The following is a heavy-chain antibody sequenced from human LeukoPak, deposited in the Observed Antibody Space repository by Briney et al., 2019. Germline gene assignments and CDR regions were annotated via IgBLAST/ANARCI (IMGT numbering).Heavy chain of an antibody. J-gene: IGHJ6*03. CDR2: ISYDGSNK. V-gene: IGHV3-30*03. Sequence: PGGSLRLSCAASGFTFSSYGMHWVRQAPGKGLEWVAVISYDGSNKYYADSVKGRFTISRDNAKNSLYLQMNSLRAEDTAVYYCARDYYGSGSYYIDYYYYYMDVWGKGTTVTVSS. D-gene: IGHD3-10*01. CDR1: GFTFSSYG. CDR3: ARDYYGSGSYYIDYYYYYMDV.